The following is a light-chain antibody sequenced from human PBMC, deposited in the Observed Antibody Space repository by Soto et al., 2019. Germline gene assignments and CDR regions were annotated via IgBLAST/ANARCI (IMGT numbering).Light chain of an antibody. CDR3: SSYTNTNTWV. V-gene: IGLV2-14*01. CDR1: SSDVDPYNS. J-gene: IGLJ3*02. CDR2: EVS. Sequence: QSALTQPASVSGSPGQSITIPCTGISSDVDPYNSVSWYQQRPGKAPKVMIYEVSNRPSGVSNRFSGSKSGNTASLTISGLQAEDEADYYCSSYTNTNTWVFGGGTKLTVL.